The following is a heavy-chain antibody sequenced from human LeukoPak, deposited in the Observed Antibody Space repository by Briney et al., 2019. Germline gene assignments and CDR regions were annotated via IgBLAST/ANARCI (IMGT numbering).Heavy chain of an antibody. V-gene: IGHV5-51*01. J-gene: IGHJ4*02. Sequence: GESLKISCKGSGYSFTSYWIGWVRQMPGKGLEWMGIIYPGDSDTRYSPSFQGQVTISADKSISTAYLQWSSLKASDTAMYYCARAVTCWTFGELCHIDYWGQGTLVTVSS. D-gene: IGHD3-10*01. CDR2: IYPGDSDT. CDR1: GYSFTSYW. CDR3: ARAVTCWTFGELCHIDY.